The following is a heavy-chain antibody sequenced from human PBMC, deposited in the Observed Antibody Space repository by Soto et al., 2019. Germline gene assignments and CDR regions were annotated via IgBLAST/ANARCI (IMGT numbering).Heavy chain of an antibody. J-gene: IGHJ4*02. Sequence: PSETLSLTCVVSCGPISGGSYYWTWIRQFPGRGLEWLGYIDDSGTTYHNPSLRGRLTLSIDTSKKEFSLKMTSVTAAETAVYYCAQDGLPIRAVIAKWGEGALVT. V-gene: IGHV4-31*11. CDR3: AQDGLPIRAVIAK. D-gene: IGHD2-21*01. CDR2: IDDSGTT. CDR1: CGPISGGSYY.